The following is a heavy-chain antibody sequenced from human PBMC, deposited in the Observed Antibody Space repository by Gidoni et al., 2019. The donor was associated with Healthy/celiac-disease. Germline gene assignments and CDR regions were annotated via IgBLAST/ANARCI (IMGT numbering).Heavy chain of an antibody. J-gene: IGHJ6*02. CDR3: ARGMGCSSTSCYSGYYYYGMDV. CDR1: GYTFPSYY. CDR2: LNPSGGST. Sequence: QVQLVQSGAEVKKPGASVKVSCKASGYTFPSYYLHWVRQAPGQGLEWMGILNPSGGSTSYAQKFQGRVTMTRDTSTSTVYMELSSLRSEDTAVYYCARGMGCSSTSCYSGYYYYGMDVWGQGTTVTVSS. V-gene: IGHV1-46*01. D-gene: IGHD2-2*02.